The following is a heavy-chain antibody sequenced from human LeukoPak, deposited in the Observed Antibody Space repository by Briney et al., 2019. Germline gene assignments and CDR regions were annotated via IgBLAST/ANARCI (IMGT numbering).Heavy chain of an antibody. CDR2: ISGSSGST. CDR1: GFTFSSYG. D-gene: IGHD2-2*01. CDR3: ARVSIVVVPAAHTIFDY. V-gene: IGHV3-23*01. Sequence: GGSLRLSCAASGFTFSSYGMSWVRQAPGKGLEWVSAISGSSGSTYYADSVKGRFTISRDNSKNMLYLQMNSLRAEDTAVYYCARVSIVVVPAAHTIFDYWGQGTLVTVSS. J-gene: IGHJ4*02.